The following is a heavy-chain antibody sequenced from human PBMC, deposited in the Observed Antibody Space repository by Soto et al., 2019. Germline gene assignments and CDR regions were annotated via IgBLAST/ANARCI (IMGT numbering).Heavy chain of an antibody. V-gene: IGHV1-3*01. D-gene: IGHD3-22*01. CDR2: INAVNGNT. CDR3: ARGVRRYYDSSGHYCFDY. Sequence: GASVKVSCKASGYSFTNYAMHWVRQAPGQRLEWMGWINAVNGNTKYSQKFQGRVTITRDISASTAYMELSRLRSDDTAVYYCARGVRRYYDSSGHYCFDYWGQGTLVIVSS. CDR1: GYSFTNYA. J-gene: IGHJ4*02.